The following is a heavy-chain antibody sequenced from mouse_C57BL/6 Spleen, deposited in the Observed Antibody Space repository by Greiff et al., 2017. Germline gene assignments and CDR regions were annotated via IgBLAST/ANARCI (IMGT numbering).Heavy chain of an antibody. CDR2: IGSGSSTI. J-gene: IGHJ4*01. CDR1: GFTFSDYG. V-gene: IGHV5-17*01. D-gene: IGHD1-1*01. CDR3: ARMGYYGSRDYAMDD. Sequence: EVMLVESGGGLVKPGGSLKLSCAASGFTFSDYGMHWVRQAPEKGLEWVAYIGSGSSTIYYADTVKGRFTISRDNAKNTLCLQMTSLRSEDTAMYYCARMGYYGSRDYAMDDWGQGTSVTVSS.